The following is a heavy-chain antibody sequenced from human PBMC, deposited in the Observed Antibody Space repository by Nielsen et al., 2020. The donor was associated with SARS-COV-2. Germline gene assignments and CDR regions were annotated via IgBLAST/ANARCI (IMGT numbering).Heavy chain of an antibody. J-gene: IGHJ4*02. CDR3: ARGYSSGWYVGDY. CDR1: GFTFSSYG. V-gene: IGHV3-21*01. Sequence: GESLKISCAASGFTFSSYGMHWVRQAPGKGLEWVSSISSSSSYIYYADSVKGRFTISRDNAKNSLYLQMNSLRAEDTAVYYCARGYSSGWYVGDYWGQGPLVPVSS. D-gene: IGHD6-19*01. CDR2: ISSSSSYI.